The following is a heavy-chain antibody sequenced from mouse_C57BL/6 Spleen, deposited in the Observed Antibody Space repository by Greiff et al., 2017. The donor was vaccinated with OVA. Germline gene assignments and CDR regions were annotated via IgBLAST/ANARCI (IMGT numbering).Heavy chain of an antibody. CDR1: GYTFTDYN. Sequence: VQLQQSGPELVKPGASVKIPCKASGYTFTDYNMDWVKQSHGKSLEWIGDINPNNGGTIYNQKFKGKATLTVDKSSSTAYMELRSLTSEDTAVYFLARRDNYYCSSYYAMDYWGQGTSVTVSS. CDR3: ARRDNYYCSSYYAMDY. D-gene: IGHD1-1*01. V-gene: IGHV1-18*01. CDR2: INPNNGGT. J-gene: IGHJ4*01.